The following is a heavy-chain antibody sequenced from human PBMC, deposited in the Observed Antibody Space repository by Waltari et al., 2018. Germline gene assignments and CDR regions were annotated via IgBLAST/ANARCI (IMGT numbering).Heavy chain of an antibody. CDR2: IYYSGST. CDR3: AREIVVLPAAGAFDI. J-gene: IGHJ3*02. V-gene: IGHV4-39*07. Sequence: QLQLQESGPGLVKPSETLSLTCTVSGGSISSSSYSWGWIRQPPGKGLEWIGSIYYSGSTYYNPSLKSRVTISVDTSKNQFSLKLSSVTAADTAVYYCAREIVVLPAAGAFDIWGQGTMVTVSS. D-gene: IGHD2-2*01. CDR1: GGSISSSSYS.